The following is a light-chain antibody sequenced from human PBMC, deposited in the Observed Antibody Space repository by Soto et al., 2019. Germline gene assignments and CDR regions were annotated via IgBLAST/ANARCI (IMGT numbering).Light chain of an antibody. Sequence: QSALTQPASVSGSPGQSIHISCTGTNSDVGGYNYVSWYQQHPGKAPKLMIYDVSNRPSGVSNRFSGSKSGNTASLTISGLQAEDEADYYCSSYTSSSTVVFGGGTKLTVL. J-gene: IGLJ2*01. CDR1: NSDVGGYNY. V-gene: IGLV2-14*01. CDR3: SSYTSSSTVV. CDR2: DVS.